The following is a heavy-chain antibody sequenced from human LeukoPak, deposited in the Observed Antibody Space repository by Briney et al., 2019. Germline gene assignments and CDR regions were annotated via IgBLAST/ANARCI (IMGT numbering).Heavy chain of an antibody. D-gene: IGHD2-2*01. Sequence: SGGSLRLSCTASGFTTHYWLNWVRQSPGKGLEWVANIDRDGRVQHYVDSVEGRFTISRDSAKNSLALQMHSLRAEDTAVYYCVRSGGSSALFDHWGQGTLVTVSS. CDR3: VRSGGSSALFDH. CDR2: IDRDGRVQ. V-gene: IGHV3-7*01. CDR1: GFTTHYW. J-gene: IGHJ4*02.